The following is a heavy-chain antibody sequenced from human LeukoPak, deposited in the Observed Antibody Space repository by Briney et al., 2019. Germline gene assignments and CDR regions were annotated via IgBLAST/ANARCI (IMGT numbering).Heavy chain of an antibody. V-gene: IGHV1-69*05. D-gene: IGHD6-6*01. CDR1: GGTFSSYA. CDR3: ARTPVEYSSSSYYYYYYMDV. CDR2: IIPIFGTA. J-gene: IGHJ6*03. Sequence: GGSVKVSCKASGGTFSSYAISWARQAPGQGLEWMGGIIPIFGTANYAQKFQGRVTITTDESTSTASMELSSLRSEDTAVYYCARTPVEYSSSSYYYYYYMDVWGKGTTVTVSS.